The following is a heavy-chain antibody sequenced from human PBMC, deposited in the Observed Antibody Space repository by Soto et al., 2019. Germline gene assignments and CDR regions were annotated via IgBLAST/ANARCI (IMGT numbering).Heavy chain of an antibody. J-gene: IGHJ6*03. Sequence: QVQLQQWGAGLLKPSETLSLTCAVYGGSFSGYYGRWIRQPPGKGLEWIGEIHYSGGTNYNTSLTGPGTMWLDTSKNQFSRKLTSVTAADTAVYYCVLLDVEFRNNYMAVWGKGPTFTVSS. CDR2: IHYSGGT. CDR1: GGSFSGYY. CDR3: VLLDVEFRNNYMAV. V-gene: IGHV4-34*01. D-gene: IGHD1-1*01.